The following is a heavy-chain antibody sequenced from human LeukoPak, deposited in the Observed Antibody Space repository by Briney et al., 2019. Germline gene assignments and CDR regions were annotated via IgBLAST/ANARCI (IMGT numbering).Heavy chain of an antibody. Sequence: SETLSLTCAVYDGSFSGYYWSWIRQPPGKGLEWIGEINHSGSTNYNPSLKSRVTISLDTSKSQFSLTVRYVTAADTAVYYCARRLLGYCSGGSCYSGYFQHWGQGTLVTVSS. J-gene: IGHJ1*01. CDR2: INHSGST. D-gene: IGHD2-15*01. V-gene: IGHV4-34*01. CDR3: ARRLLGYCSGGSCYSGYFQH. CDR1: DGSFSGYY.